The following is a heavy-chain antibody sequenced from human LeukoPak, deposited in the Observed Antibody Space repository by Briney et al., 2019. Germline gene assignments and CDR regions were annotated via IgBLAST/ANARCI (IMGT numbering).Heavy chain of an antibody. D-gene: IGHD2-15*01. CDR1: GGSISSYY. J-gene: IGHJ3*02. CDR2: IYCSGST. CDR3: ARRVVVVSANDKSDSFDM. V-gene: IGHV4-59*01. Sequence: SETLSLTCTVSGGSISSYYWSWIRQPPGEGLEWIGYIYCSGSTNYNPSLKSRVTISLDTSKNQFSLKLSSVTAADTAVYYCARRVVVVSANDKSDSFDMWGQGTVVTVSS.